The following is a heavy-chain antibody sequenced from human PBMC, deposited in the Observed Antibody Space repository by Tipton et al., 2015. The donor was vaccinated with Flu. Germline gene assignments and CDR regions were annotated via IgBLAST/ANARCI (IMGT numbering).Heavy chain of an antibody. Sequence: SLRLSCAASGFTFDAYGMHWVRQPPGKGLEWVSSVSWDSGTLDYVDSVKGRFIISRDNTKNSLYLQMNSLRVEDTALYYCVKDIRFYSRAPAAFDHWGQGALVTVSS. V-gene: IGHV3-9*01. J-gene: IGHJ4*02. CDR3: VKDIRFYSRAPAAFDH. CDR2: VSWDSGTL. D-gene: IGHD2/OR15-2a*01. CDR1: GFTFDAYG.